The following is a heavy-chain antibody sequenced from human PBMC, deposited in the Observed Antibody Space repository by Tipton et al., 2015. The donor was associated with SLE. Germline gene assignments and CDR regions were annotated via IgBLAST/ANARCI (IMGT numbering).Heavy chain of an antibody. CDR3: ANLRGYSSGWDAFDI. D-gene: IGHD6-19*01. CDR2: IRYDGSNK. Sequence: SLRLSCAASGFTFSSYGMHWVRQAPGKGLEWVAFIRYDGSNKYYADSVKGRFTISRDNSKNTPYLQMNSLRAEDTAVYYCANLRGYSSGWDAFDIWGQGTMVTVSS. V-gene: IGHV3-30*02. J-gene: IGHJ3*02. CDR1: GFTFSSYG.